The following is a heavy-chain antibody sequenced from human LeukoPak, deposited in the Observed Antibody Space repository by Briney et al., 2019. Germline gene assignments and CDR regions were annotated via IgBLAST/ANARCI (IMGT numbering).Heavy chain of an antibody. CDR3: ARVANRDSSGYYEALGF. V-gene: IGHV1-46*04. CDR1: GYTFTSYY. D-gene: IGHD3-22*01. J-gene: IGHJ4*02. Sequence: ASVKVSCKASGYTFTSYYMHWVRQAPGQGLEWMGIINPSGGSTSYPQKLQGRVTMTRDTSTSTVYMELSSLRSEDTAVYYCARVANRDSSGYYEALGFWGQGTLVTVSS. CDR2: INPSGGST.